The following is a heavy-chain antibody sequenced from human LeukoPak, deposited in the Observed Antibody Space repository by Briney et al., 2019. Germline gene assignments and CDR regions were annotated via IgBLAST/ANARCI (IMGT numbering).Heavy chain of an antibody. CDR2: IYTSGTT. J-gene: IGHJ5*02. V-gene: IGHV4-61*02. D-gene: IGHD6-19*01. Sequence: ASETLSLTCTVSGGSISSSNYYWSWIRQPAGKGPEWIGRIYTSGTTNYNPSLKSRVTISIDTSKNQFSLKLSSVTAADTAVYYCARDAVAGTWYHKKRWFDPWGQGTLVTVSS. CDR1: GGSISSSNYY. CDR3: ARDAVAGTWYHKKRWFDP.